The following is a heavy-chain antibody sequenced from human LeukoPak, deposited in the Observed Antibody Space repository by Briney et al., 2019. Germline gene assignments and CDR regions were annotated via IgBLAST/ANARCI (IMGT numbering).Heavy chain of an antibody. CDR2: INHSGST. J-gene: IGHJ6*03. D-gene: IGHD4-17*01. Sequence: PSETLSLTCAVYGGSFSGYYWSWIRQPPGKGLEWIGEINHSGSTNYNPSLKSRVTILVDTSKNQFSLKLSSVTAADTAVYYCARGRAVTIPLGYYYYYYMDVWGKGTTVTVSS. V-gene: IGHV4-34*01. CDR1: GGSFSGYY. CDR3: ARGRAVTIPLGYYYYYYMDV.